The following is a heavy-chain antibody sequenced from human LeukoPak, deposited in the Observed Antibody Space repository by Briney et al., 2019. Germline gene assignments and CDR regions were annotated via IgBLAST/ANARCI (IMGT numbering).Heavy chain of an antibody. CDR3: AREDSSDYDY. CDR2: INPNSGGT. J-gene: IGHJ4*02. V-gene: IGHV1-2*02. CDR1: GYTFTGYY. Sequence: ASGKVSCKASGYTFTGYYMHWVRQAPGQGLEWMGWINPNSGGTNYAQNFQGRVTMTRDTSISTAYMEVSRLRSDDTAVYYCAREDSSDYDYWGQGTLVTVSS. D-gene: IGHD3-22*01.